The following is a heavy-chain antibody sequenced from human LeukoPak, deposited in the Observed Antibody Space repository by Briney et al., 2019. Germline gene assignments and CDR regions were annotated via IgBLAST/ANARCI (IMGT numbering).Heavy chain of an antibody. CDR3: ASQGHHGKIVGTTLSYFYMDV. CDR1: GGSFSGYY. Sequence: KPSETLSLTCAVYGGSFSGYYWSWIRQPPGKGLEWIGEINHSGSTNYNPSLKSRVTISVDTSKNQFSLKLSSVTAADTAFYYCASQGHHGKIVGTTLSYFYMDVWGKGTTVTVSS. D-gene: IGHD1-26*01. J-gene: IGHJ6*03. CDR2: INHSGST. V-gene: IGHV4-34*01.